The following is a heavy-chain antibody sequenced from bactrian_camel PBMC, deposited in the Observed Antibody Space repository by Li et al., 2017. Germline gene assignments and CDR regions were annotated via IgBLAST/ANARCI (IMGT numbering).Heavy chain of an antibody. CDR2: IDNDGTT. V-gene: IGHV3S53*01. CDR3: ASTRARVGLGWWQLLRPSEYTY. Sequence: HVQLVESGGGSVQAGGSLTLSCTAYGYHYSTNHMAWFRQAPGKEREAVAHIDNDGTTHYADSAKGRFTISKDNAKNTLDLLMNNLSPEDTAMYYCASTRARVGLGWWQLLRPSEYTYWGQGTQVTVSS. D-gene: IGHD7*01. J-gene: IGHJ4*01. CDR1: GYHYSTNH.